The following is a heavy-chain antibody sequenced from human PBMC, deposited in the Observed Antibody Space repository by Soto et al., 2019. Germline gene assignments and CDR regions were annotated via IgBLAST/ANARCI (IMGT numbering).Heavy chain of an antibody. D-gene: IGHD3-10*01. Sequence: PGGSLRLSCAASGFTFSSYAMSWVSQAPGKGLEWVANIKQDGSEKYYVDSVKGRFTISRDNAKNSLYLQMNSLRAEDTAVYYCALVESYYYYMDVWGKGTTVTVSS. J-gene: IGHJ6*03. CDR1: GFTFSSYA. V-gene: IGHV3-7*01. CDR2: IKQDGSEK. CDR3: ALVESYYYYMDV.